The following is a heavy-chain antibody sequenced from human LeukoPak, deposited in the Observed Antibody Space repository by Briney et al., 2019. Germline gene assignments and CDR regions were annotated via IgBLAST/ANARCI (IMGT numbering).Heavy chain of an antibody. CDR1: GGSISSSSYY. Sequence: SETLSLTCTVSGGSISSSSYYWGWIRQSPGKGLEWIANIYYSGSTYLNPSLKSRVTISIDTSKNQFSLKLTSVTAADTAVYYCARLVPPGWFDPWGQGTLVTVSS. CDR3: ARLVPPGWFDP. J-gene: IGHJ5*02. CDR2: IYYSGST. V-gene: IGHV4-39*01.